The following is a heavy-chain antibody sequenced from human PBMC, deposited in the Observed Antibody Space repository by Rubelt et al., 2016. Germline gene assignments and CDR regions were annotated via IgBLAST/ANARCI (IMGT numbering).Heavy chain of an antibody. Sequence: QVQLVQSGAEAKKPGASVKVSRKASGYTFTSYAMHWVRQAPGQRLEWMGWINAGNGNTKYSQKFQGRGTITRDTSASTAYMELSSLRSEDTAVYYCARDGPYYDSSGSSYYYYGMDVWGQGTTVTVSS. CDR1: GYTFTSYA. J-gene: IGHJ6*02. D-gene: IGHD3-22*01. CDR2: INAGNGNT. V-gene: IGHV1-3*01. CDR3: ARDGPYYDSSGSSYYYYGMDV.